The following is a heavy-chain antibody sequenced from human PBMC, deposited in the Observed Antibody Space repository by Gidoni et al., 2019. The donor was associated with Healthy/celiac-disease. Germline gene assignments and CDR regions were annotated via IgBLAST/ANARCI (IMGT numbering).Heavy chain of an antibody. V-gene: IGHV4-59*08. CDR1: GGPISSYY. Sequence: QVQLQESGPGLVKPSETLSLTCTDSGGPISSYYWRWIRQPPGKGLEWSGYIYYSGSTNYNPSLKGRVTVSVDTSKTQFSLKLSSVTAADTAVYYCARHFVAGIAVAGDSYYYGMDVWGQGTTVTVSS. D-gene: IGHD6-19*01. J-gene: IGHJ6*02. CDR3: ARHFVAGIAVAGDSYYYGMDV. CDR2: IYYSGST.